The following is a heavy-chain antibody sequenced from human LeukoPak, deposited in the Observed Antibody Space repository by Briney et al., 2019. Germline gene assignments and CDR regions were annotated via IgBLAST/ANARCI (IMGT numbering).Heavy chain of an antibody. V-gene: IGHV1-69*13. CDR1: GYTFTGYY. Sequence: SVKVSCKASGYTFTGYYMHWVRQAPGQGLEWMGGIIPIFGTANYAQKFQGRVTITADESTSTAYMELSSLRSEDTAVYYCASSDCSGGSCYVWGLDYWGQGTLVTVSS. CDR3: ASSDCSGGSCYVWGLDY. J-gene: IGHJ4*02. D-gene: IGHD2-15*01. CDR2: IIPIFGTA.